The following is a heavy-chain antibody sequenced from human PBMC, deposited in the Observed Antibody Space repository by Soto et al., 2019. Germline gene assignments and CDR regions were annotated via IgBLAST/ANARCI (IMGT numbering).Heavy chain of an antibody. V-gene: IGHV3-15*01. CDR1: AVPFRDTW. CDR2: IKSKPDGETR. Sequence: GGSLRLSCGASAVPFRDTWISWVRQGPGKGLEWVGRIKSKPDGETRDYAAPVKGRSTISRDDSSNMLYLQMNSLKTEDSAVYYCVTVGLFVIPATVSGFFFDPWGQGSLVTVS. CDR3: VTVGLFVIPATVSGFFFDP. D-gene: IGHD2-2*01. J-gene: IGHJ5*02.